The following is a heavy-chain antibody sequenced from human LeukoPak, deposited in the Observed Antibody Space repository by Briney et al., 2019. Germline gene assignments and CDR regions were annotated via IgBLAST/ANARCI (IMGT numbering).Heavy chain of an antibody. V-gene: IGHV1-2*02. CDR1: GYTFTGYY. Sequence: ASVKVSCKASGYTFTGYYMHWVRQAPGQGLEWMGWINPNSGGTNYAQKFQGRVTMTRDTSISTAYMELSRLRSDDTAVYYCARASVIFTGFLGRKGGYFDVWGRGTLVTVSS. J-gene: IGHJ2*01. D-gene: IGHD3-9*01. CDR3: ARASVIFTGFLGRKGGYFDV. CDR2: INPNSGGT.